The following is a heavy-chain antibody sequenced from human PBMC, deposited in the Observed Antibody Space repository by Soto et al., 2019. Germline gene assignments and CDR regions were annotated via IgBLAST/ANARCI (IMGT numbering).Heavy chain of an antibody. J-gene: IGHJ6*02. CDR3: ARGYYYYGMDV. Sequence: ASGFTFSSYWMSWVRQAPGKGLEWVANIKQDGSEKYYVDSVKGRFTISRDNAKNSLYLQMNSLRAEDTAVYYCARGYYYYGMDVWGQGTTVTVSS. CDR1: GFTFSSYW. V-gene: IGHV3-7*03. CDR2: IKQDGSEK.